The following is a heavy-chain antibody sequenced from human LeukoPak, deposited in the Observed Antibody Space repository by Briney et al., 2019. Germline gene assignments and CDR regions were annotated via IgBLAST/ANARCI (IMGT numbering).Heavy chain of an antibody. V-gene: IGHV6-1*01. D-gene: IGHD2-15*01. CDR2: TYYRSRWNI. CDR3: ARELHGGHLSRFDH. Sequence: SQTLSLTCGISGDGVSSNDVTWNWLRQSPSRGLEWLGRTYYRSRWNIDYAPSVRGRITVDADISKNQFSLLLYSVIPEDTAVYYWARELHGGHLSRFDHWGQGTLVTVSS. J-gene: IGHJ4*02. CDR1: GDGVSSNDVT.